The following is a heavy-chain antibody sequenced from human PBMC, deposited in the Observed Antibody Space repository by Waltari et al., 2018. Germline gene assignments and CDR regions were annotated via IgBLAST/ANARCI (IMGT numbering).Heavy chain of an antibody. Sequence: QLQLQESGPGLVKPSETLSLTCTVSGGSIIGTRYYWGWIRQTPGKGLEWIASIFYSGSSYYNPSLKSRATISVDTSKNQFSLGLSSVTAADTAIYYCARVNREGSGYAFDYWGQGTLVIVSS. D-gene: IGHD5-18*01. CDR1: GGSIIGTRYY. CDR2: IFYSGSS. CDR3: ARVNREGSGYAFDY. J-gene: IGHJ4*02. V-gene: IGHV4-39*07.